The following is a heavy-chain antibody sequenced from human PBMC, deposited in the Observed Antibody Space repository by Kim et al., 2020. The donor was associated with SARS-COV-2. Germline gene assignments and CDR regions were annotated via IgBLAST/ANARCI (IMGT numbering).Heavy chain of an antibody. D-gene: IGHD6-13*01. J-gene: IGHJ4*02. V-gene: IGHV4-34*01. CDR2: INHSGST. CDR3: ARGAKTYSSSSWYGY. CDR1: GGSFSGYY. Sequence: SETLSLTCAVYGGSFSGYYWSWIRQPPGKGLEWIGEINHSGSTNYNPSLKSRVTISVDTSKNQFSLKLSSVTAADTAVYYCARGAKTYSSSSWYGYWGQGTLVTVSS.